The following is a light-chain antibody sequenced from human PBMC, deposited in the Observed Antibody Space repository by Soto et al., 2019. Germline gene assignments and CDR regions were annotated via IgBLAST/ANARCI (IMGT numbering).Light chain of an antibody. Sequence: EIVLTQSPATLSLSPGERATLSCRASQSVSSYLAWYQQKPGQAPRLLIYDASNRATGIPARFSGSGSGTDCTRTISSLEPEDFAVYYCQQRSNWPPWTFGQGTKVDIK. J-gene: IGKJ1*01. CDR1: QSVSSY. V-gene: IGKV3-11*01. CDR2: DAS. CDR3: QQRSNWPPWT.